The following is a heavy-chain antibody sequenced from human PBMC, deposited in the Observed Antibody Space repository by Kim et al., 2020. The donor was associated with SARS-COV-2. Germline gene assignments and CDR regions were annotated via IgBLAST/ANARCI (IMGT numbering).Heavy chain of an antibody. CDR1: GYTFINYG. V-gene: IGHV1-18*01. D-gene: IGHD4-17*01. CDR2: ISANSGDT. CDR3: AGDTDYGGNSMTLPEY. J-gene: IGHJ4*02. Sequence: ASVKVSCKASGYTFINYGITWVRQAPGQGLEWMGWISANSGDTKYAQAIQGRVTLTTDTSTGTTYMELRNLRSDDTAVYYCAGDTDYGGNSMTLPEYWGQGALVTVST.